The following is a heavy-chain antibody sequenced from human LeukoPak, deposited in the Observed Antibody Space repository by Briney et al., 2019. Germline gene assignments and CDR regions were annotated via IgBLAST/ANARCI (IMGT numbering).Heavy chain of an antibody. V-gene: IGHV1-2*02. J-gene: IGHJ5*02. D-gene: IGHD2-2*01. CDR3: ARVVTPRYCSTTSCYWKGWFDP. Sequence: GASVKVSCKASGYTFTGYYMHWVRQAPGQGLEWMGWINPNSGGTNYAQKFQGRVTMTRDTSISTAYMELSSLRSEDTAVYYCARVVTPRYCSTTSCYWKGWFDPWGQGTLVTVSS. CDR2: INPNSGGT. CDR1: GYTFTGYY.